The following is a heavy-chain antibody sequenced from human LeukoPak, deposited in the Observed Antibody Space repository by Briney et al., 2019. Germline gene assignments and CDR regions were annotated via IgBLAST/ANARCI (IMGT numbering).Heavy chain of an antibody. CDR3: TRLRYYGSGLLHAFDI. CDR2: IYYSGST. D-gene: IGHD3-10*01. V-gene: IGHV4-39*01. J-gene: IGHJ3*02. CDR1: GVSISGSSYY. Sequence: PETLSLTCYVSGVSISGSSYYWGWIRQPPGKGLEWIGSIYYSGSTYYNPSLKSRVTISVDTSKNLFSLKLTSVTAADTAVYYCTRLRYYGSGLLHAFDIWGQGTMVTVSS.